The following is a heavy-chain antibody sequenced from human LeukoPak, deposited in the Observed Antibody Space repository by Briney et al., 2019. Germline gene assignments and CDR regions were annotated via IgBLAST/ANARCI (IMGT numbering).Heavy chain of an antibody. Sequence: SETLSLACTVSGGSISSSSYYWGWIRQPPGKGLEWIGSIYYSGSTYYNPSLKSRVTISVDTSKNQFSLKLSSVTAADTAVYYCARDSSWNYASTAPGFDPWGQGTLVTVSS. D-gene: IGHD1-7*01. J-gene: IGHJ5*02. V-gene: IGHV4-39*07. CDR2: IYYSGST. CDR1: GGSISSSSYY. CDR3: ARDSSWNYASTAPGFDP.